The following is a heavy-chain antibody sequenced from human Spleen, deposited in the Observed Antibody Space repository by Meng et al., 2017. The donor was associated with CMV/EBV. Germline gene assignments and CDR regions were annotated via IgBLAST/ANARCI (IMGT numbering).Heavy chain of an antibody. D-gene: IGHD3-10*01. V-gene: IGHV4-59*01. J-gene: IGHJ4*02. CDR2: MFYGGST. CDR3: ARGQAFGYYFDY. CDR1: GGSISDYY. Sequence: GSLRLSCTVSGGSISDYYWSWIRQSPGKRLEWIGYMFYGGSTNYNPSLKSRATISVDASKRQSSLRLNSVAAADTAVYFCARGQAFGYYFDYWGQGRLVTVSS.